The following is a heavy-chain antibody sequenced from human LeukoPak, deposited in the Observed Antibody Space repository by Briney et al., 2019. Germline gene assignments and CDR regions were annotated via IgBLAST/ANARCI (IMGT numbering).Heavy chain of an antibody. Sequence: GRSLRLSCAASGVTFSTYAMTWVRQDPGKWLEWVSGISGGGGTTNYADSVKGRFTVSRDNSKNTLYQQMNSLRAEDTAVYYCAADFAYYLDNWGQGTLVTVSS. J-gene: IGHJ4*02. CDR1: GVTFSTYA. CDR3: AADFAYYLDN. V-gene: IGHV3-23*01. CDR2: ISGGGGTT. D-gene: IGHD2/OR15-2a*01.